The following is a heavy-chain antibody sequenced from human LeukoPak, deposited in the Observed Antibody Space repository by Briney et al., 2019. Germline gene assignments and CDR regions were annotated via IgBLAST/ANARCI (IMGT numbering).Heavy chain of an antibody. D-gene: IGHD6-19*01. CDR1: GFTFSSFW. V-gene: IGHV3-74*01. CDR3: ANYAVAGPFDY. CDR2: INHDGSTT. Sequence: GGSLRLSCSASGFTFSSFWMHWVRQVPGKGLVWVSRINHDGSTTFYADSVKGRFSISRDNSKNTLYLQMNSLRAEDTAVYYCANYAVAGPFDYWGQGTLVTVSS. J-gene: IGHJ4*02.